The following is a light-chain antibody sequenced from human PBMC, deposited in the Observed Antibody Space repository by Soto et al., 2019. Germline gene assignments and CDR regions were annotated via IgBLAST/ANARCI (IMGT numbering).Light chain of an antibody. CDR2: EDN. J-gene: IGLJ2*01. CDR3: LSYDTTNQV. V-gene: IGLV6-57*01. Sequence: NFMLTQPHSVSESPGKTVTISCTRSSGNIASNFVQWFQQRPGSSPTTVIYEDNQRPSGVPDRFSGSIDSSSNSASLTIPGLKTEDEADYYCLSYDTTNQVFGAGTKLTVL. CDR1: SGNIASNF.